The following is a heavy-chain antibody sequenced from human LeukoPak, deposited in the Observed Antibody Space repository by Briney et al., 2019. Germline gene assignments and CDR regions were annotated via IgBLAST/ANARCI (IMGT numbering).Heavy chain of an antibody. CDR2: SENN. J-gene: IGHJ4*02. D-gene: IGHD2-8*01. CDR1: GASVTSGAYH. CDR3: ATYHAGRGGSGY. V-gene: IGHV4-30-4*01. Sequence: SETLSLTCTVSGASVTSGAYHWSWIRQTPGKGLEWIGHSENNKNNPSLNSRVTISVDSSKNQFSLRLSSVTAADTAVYFCATYHAGRGGSGYWGQGILVTVSS.